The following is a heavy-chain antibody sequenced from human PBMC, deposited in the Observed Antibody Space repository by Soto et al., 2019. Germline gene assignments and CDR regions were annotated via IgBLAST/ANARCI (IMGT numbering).Heavy chain of an antibody. CDR1: GYTFSDYY. J-gene: IGHJ5*02. Sequence: QVQLVQSGAEVKKPGASVKVSCKASGYTFSDYYVHWVRQAPGQGLEWMGWINPYSGATNYAQKFQDWVTMTGDASVSTAYLELTTLVSDDTDVYYCARARATVAPNWFAPWGQGTLVIVSS. V-gene: IGHV1-2*04. D-gene: IGHD5-12*01. CDR2: INPYSGAT. CDR3: ARARATVAPNWFAP.